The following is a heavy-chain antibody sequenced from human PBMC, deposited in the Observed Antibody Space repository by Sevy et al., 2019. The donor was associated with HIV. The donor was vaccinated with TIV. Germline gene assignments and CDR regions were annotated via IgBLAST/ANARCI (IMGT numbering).Heavy chain of an antibody. J-gene: IGHJ4*02. D-gene: IGHD3-22*01. Sequence: ASVKVSCKASGGTFSSYAISWVRQAPGQGLEWMGGIIPIFGTANYAQKFQGRVTITADESTSTAYMELGSLRSEDTAVYYCARDRVEYDSSGWFDYWGQGTLVTVSS. CDR1: GGTFSSYA. V-gene: IGHV1-69*13. CDR2: IIPIFGTA. CDR3: ARDRVEYDSSGWFDY.